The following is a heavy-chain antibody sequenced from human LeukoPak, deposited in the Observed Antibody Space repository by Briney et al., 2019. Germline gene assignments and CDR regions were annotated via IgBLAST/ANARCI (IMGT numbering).Heavy chain of an antibody. V-gene: IGHV3-7*03. J-gene: IGHJ4*02. D-gene: IGHD4-17*01. CDR3: ARDWFDGDYDRFDY. CDR2: INQDGSQK. CDR1: GFTFSSYW. Sequence: GGSLRLSCAVSGFTFSSYWMSWFRQAPGKGLEWVANINQDGSQKFSVDSVKGRFTISRDNAKNSLSLQMNSLRVEDTAAYYCARDWFDGDYDRFDYWGQGTLVTVSS.